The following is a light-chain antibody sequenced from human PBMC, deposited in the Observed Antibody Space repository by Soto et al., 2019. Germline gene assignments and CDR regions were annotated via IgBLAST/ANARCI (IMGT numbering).Light chain of an antibody. J-gene: IGKJ2*01. CDR3: QQYGNSPFT. CDR2: EAS. CDR1: QSVSSSY. V-gene: IGKV3-20*01. Sequence: IVLTQSPGTLSLSPGERATLSCRASQSVSSSYLTWYQQKPGQAPRLLIYEASSRATGIPDRFSGSGSGTDFTLTISRLEPEDLAVYYCQQYGNSPFTFGQGTKLEIK.